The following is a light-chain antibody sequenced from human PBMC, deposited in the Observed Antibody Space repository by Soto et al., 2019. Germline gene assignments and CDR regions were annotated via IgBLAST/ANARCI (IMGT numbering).Light chain of an antibody. V-gene: IGKV3D-20*02. J-gene: IGKJ5*01. Sequence: EIVLTQSPGTLSLSPGERATLSCRASQSVGGNYLTWYQQKPGQAPRLLIYGASTRATSFPARFSGSGSGTDFTLTISSQEPEDFAVYYCQQRSNSFGQGTRLEIK. CDR3: QQRSNS. CDR1: QSVGGNY. CDR2: GAS.